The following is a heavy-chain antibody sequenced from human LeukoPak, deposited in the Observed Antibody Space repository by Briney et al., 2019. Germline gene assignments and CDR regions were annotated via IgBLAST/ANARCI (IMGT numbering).Heavy chain of an antibody. CDR2: ISFDGSKK. D-gene: IGHD2/OR15-2a*01. CDR1: GFTFNHYG. CDR3: ARASSLSV. J-gene: IGHJ3*01. V-gene: IGHV3-30*03. Sequence: GGSLRLSCAASGFTFNHYGMHWVRQAPGKGLEWVAVISFDGSKKYYVDSVKGRFTISRDDSKNTLNLQMNSLRPEDTAVYYCARASSLSVWGQGTMVTVSS.